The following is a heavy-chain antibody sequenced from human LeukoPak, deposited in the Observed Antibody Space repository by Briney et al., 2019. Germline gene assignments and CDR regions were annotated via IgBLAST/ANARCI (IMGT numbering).Heavy chain of an antibody. V-gene: IGHV1-18*01. CDR1: GYTFTSYG. J-gene: IGHJ2*01. CDR2: ISAYNGNT. CDR3: ARVDTAMVRWYFDL. D-gene: IGHD5-18*01. Sequence: RASVKVSCKASGYTFTSYGISWVRQAPGQGLEWMGWISAYNGNTNYAQKLQGRVTMTTDTSTSTAYMELWSLRSDDTAVYYCARVDTAMVRWYFDLWGRGTLVTVSS.